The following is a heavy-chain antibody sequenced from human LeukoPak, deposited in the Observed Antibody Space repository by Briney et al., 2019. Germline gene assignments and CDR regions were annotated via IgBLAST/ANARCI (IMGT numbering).Heavy chain of an antibody. CDR2: ISSDGSDK. D-gene: IGHD2-21*02. V-gene: IGHV3-30-3*01. Sequence: PGGSLRLSCAASGFTFSYYAMHWVRQAPGKGLEWVAFISSDGSDKYYADSMKGRFTISRDNSKNTLYLQMTSLRGEDTAMYYCARGGTARDAFDIWGQGTMVTVSS. CDR1: GFTFSYYA. J-gene: IGHJ3*02. CDR3: ARGGTARDAFDI.